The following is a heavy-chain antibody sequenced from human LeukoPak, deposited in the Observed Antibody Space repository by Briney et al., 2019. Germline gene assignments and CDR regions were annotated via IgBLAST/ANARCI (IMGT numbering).Heavy chain of an antibody. Sequence: SETLSLTCSVSGDSFSGYYWNWIRQPPGKGLEWIGYLFPSGNTNYNPSLKSRGTISADTSKNHLSLKPSSVTAADTAVYYCARLTGLSYMDVWGKGTTVTVSS. CDR1: GDSFSGYY. J-gene: IGHJ6*03. D-gene: IGHD3-10*01. CDR2: LFPSGNT. CDR3: ARLTGLSYMDV. V-gene: IGHV4-4*09.